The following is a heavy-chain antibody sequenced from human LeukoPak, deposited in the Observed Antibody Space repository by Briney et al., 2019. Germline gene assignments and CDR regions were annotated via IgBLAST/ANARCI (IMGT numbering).Heavy chain of an antibody. D-gene: IGHD3-22*01. CDR3: AMEYDSSGYYYYYYYMDV. Sequence: GASVKVSCTASGCTFSSYAISWVRQAPGQGLEWMGGIIPIFGTANYAQKFQGRVTITADESTSTAYMELSSLRSEDTAVYYCAMEYDSSGYYYYYYYMDVWGKGTTVTISS. V-gene: IGHV1-69*13. J-gene: IGHJ6*03. CDR2: IIPIFGTA. CDR1: GCTFSSYA.